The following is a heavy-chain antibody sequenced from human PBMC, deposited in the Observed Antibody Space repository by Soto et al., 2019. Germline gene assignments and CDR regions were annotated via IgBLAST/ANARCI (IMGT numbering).Heavy chain of an antibody. Sequence: GGSLRLSCAASGFTFSSYAMHWVRQAPGKGLEWVAVISYDGSNKYYADSVKGRFTISRDNSKNTLYLQMNSLRAEDTAVYYCARGPGYSYGQEDYWGQGTLVTVSS. CDR3: ARGPGYSYGQEDY. J-gene: IGHJ4*02. V-gene: IGHV3-30-3*01. CDR1: GFTFSSYA. D-gene: IGHD5-18*01. CDR2: ISYDGSNK.